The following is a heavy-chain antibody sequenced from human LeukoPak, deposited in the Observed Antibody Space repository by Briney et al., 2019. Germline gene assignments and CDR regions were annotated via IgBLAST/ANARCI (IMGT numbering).Heavy chain of an antibody. V-gene: IGHV4-4*07. D-gene: IGHD1-26*01. Sequence: SETLSLTCTVSGGSINSYYWYWVRQPAGKGLEWMGRIYTSGTTKYNPSLKSRLTMSVDTSKNQFSLKLGSVTAADTAVYYCARDLASSVGTFDIWGQGTMVTVSS. CDR2: IYTSGTT. CDR3: ARDLASSVGTFDI. J-gene: IGHJ3*02. CDR1: GGSINSYY.